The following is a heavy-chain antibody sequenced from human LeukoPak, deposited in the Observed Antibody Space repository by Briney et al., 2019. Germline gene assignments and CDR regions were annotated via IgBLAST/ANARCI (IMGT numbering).Heavy chain of an antibody. CDR2: INPSGGST. V-gene: IGHV1-46*01. J-gene: IGHJ4*02. CDR1: GYTFTSYY. Sequence: GASVKVSCKASGYTFTSYYMHWVRQAPGQGLEWMGIINPSGGSTSYAQKFQGRVTMTRDTSTSTVYMELSGLRSEDTAVYYCARGIFGVVIMSCMDYWGQGTLVTVSS. CDR3: ARGIFGVVIMSCMDY. D-gene: IGHD3-3*01.